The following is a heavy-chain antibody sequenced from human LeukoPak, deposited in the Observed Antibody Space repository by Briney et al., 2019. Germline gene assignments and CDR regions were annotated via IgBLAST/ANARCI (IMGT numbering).Heavy chain of an antibody. V-gene: IGHV3-30*02. CDR2: IRYDGSNK. CDR3: ARRDHGDYGEEY. D-gene: IGHD4-17*01. J-gene: IGHJ4*02. CDR1: GFTFSSYG. Sequence: GGSLRLSCAASGFTFSSYGMHWVHQAPGKGLEWVAFIRYDGSNKYYADSVKGRFTISRDNSKNTLYLQMNSLRAEDTAVYYCARRDHGDYGEEYWGQGTLVTVSS.